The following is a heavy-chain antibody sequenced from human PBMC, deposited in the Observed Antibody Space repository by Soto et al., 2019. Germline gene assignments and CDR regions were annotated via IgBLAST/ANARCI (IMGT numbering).Heavy chain of an antibody. CDR3: AGVWGGAFDI. CDR2: IYYSGST. Sequence: SETLSLTCTVSGGSISSYYWSWIRQPPGKGLEWIGYIYYSGSTNYNPSLKSRVTISVDTSKNQFSLKLSSVTAADTAVCYCAGVWGGAFDIWGQGTMVTVSS. V-gene: IGHV4-59*01. D-gene: IGHD3-10*01. J-gene: IGHJ3*02. CDR1: GGSISSYY.